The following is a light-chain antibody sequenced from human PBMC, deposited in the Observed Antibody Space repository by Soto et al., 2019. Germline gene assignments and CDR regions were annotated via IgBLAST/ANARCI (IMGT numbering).Light chain of an antibody. V-gene: IGKV3-11*01. CDR1: QCVATF. Sequence: EIVLTQSPVNLSLSPGERATLSCRASQCVATFLAWYQQKPGQAPRLLIFDASNRAPGIPDRFNGSGSGKAFTLTITSLEPEDFAVYYCQQRTNWPLTFGGGTKVEV. CDR2: DAS. CDR3: QQRTNWPLT. J-gene: IGKJ4*01.